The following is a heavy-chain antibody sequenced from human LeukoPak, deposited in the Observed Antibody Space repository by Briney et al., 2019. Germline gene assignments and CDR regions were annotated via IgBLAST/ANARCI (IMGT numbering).Heavy chain of an antibody. CDR1: GYTFTSYA. CDR2: INAGNGNT. CDR3: ARVLPMVRGVITRDY. D-gene: IGHD3-10*01. Sequence: ASVKVSCKASGYTFTSYAMHWVRQAPGQRLEWMGWINAGNGNTKYSPKFQGRVTITRDTSASTAYMELSSLRSEDTAVYYCARVLPMVRGVITRDYWGQGTLVTVSS. V-gene: IGHV1-3*01. J-gene: IGHJ4*02.